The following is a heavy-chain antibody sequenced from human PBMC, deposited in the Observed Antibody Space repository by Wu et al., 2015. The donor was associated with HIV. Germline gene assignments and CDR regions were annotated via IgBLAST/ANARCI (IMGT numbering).Heavy chain of an antibody. CDR2: IIPIFGTA. V-gene: IGHV1-69*12. CDR3: ARDSVGDYYDSSGYYRT. D-gene: IGHD3-22*01. Sequence: QVQLGASLGREGEEAWVLGEGLLQGFWSTFSSYAISWVRQAPGQGLEWMGGIIPIFGTANYARKFQGRVTITADESTSTAYMELSSLRSEDTAVYYCARDSVGDYYDSSGYYRTWGQGTLVTVSS. J-gene: IGHJ5*02. CDR1: STFSSYA.